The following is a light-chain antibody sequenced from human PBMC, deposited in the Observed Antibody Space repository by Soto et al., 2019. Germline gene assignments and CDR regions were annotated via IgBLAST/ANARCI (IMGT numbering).Light chain of an antibody. Sequence: DIQMTQSPSSLSASVGDRVSFSCRASQSSSNFLNWYQQKPGKAPKLLIYAPSNFQSGVPSRFSGSGSGTHFTLTISSLQPEYFATYYCQQLHGYPITFGQGTRLEIK. V-gene: IGKV1-39*01. CDR1: QSSSNF. CDR2: APS. CDR3: QQLHGYPIT. J-gene: IGKJ5*01.